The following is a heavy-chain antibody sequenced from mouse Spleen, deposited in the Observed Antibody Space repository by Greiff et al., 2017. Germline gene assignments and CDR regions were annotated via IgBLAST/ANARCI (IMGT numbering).Heavy chain of an antibody. CDR1: GYSFTGYY. Sequence: VQLKESGPELVKPGASVKISCKASGYSFTGYYMNWVKQSPEKSLEWIGEINPSTGGTTYNQKFKAKATLTVDKSSSTAYMQLKSLTSEDSAVYYCARPSYEAMDYWGQGTSVTVSS. V-gene: IGHV1-42*01. J-gene: IGHJ4*01. CDR2: INPSTGGT. CDR3: ARPSYEAMDY. D-gene: IGHD1-1*01.